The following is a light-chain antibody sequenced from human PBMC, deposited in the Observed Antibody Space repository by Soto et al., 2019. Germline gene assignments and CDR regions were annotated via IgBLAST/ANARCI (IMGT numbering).Light chain of an antibody. V-gene: IGLV2-14*01. J-gene: IGLJ1*01. CDR1: SSDVGGYNY. CDR2: DVS. Sequence: QSALTQPASVSGSPGQSITISCTGTSSDVGGYNYVSWYQQHPGKAPKLMIYDVSNRPSGVSNRFSGSKSGNTASLTISGLEAEDEAGYYCSSYTSSRLVVFGTGTKVTVL. CDR3: SSYTSSRLVV.